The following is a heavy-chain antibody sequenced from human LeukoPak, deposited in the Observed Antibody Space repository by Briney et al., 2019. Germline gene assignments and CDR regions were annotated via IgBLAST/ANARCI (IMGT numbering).Heavy chain of an antibody. CDR3: ARNGYGSGSSW. CDR1: AASISSYY. Sequence: SETLSLTCTVSAASISSYYWSWIRQPAGEGLEWIGRIHNSGSTNYNPSLNSRVTISVDTSKNQVSLKLTSVTAADTAVYYCARNGYGSGSSWWGQGTLVTVSS. V-gene: IGHV4-4*07. CDR2: IHNSGST. J-gene: IGHJ4*02. D-gene: IGHD3-10*01.